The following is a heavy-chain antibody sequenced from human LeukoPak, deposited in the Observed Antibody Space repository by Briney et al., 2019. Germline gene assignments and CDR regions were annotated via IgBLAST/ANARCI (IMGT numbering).Heavy chain of an antibody. CDR2: ISYDGSNK. J-gene: IGHJ4*02. D-gene: IGHD6-19*01. Sequence: GRSLRLSCAASGFTFSSYGMHWVRQAPGKGLEWEAVISYDGSNKYYADSVKGRFTISRDNSKNTLYLQMNSLRAEDTAVYYCAKSGGPVAGSFDYWGQGTLVTVSS. V-gene: IGHV3-30*18. CDR3: AKSGGPVAGSFDY. CDR1: GFTFSSYG.